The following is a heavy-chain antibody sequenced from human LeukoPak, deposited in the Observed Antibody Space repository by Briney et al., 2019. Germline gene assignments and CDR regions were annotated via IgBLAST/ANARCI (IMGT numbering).Heavy chain of an antibody. CDR2: IYHNGTT. V-gene: IGHV4-59*01. D-gene: IGHD4-17*01. Sequence: SETLSLTCTVSGGSISSYYWSWIRQPPGKGLEWIGYIYHNGTTKYNSSLTSRVTISIDTSMNQFSLKLRSVTAADTAMYYCARDVTLYGAYGGAYYYGMDVWGQGSTVSVSS. CDR3: ARDVTLYGAYGGAYYYGMDV. CDR1: GGSISSYY. J-gene: IGHJ6*02.